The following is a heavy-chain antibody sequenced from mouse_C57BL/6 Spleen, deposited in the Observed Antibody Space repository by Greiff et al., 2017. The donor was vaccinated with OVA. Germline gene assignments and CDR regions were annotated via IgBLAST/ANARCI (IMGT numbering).Heavy chain of an antibody. CDR2: INYDGSST. Sequence: EVKVVESEGGLVKPGSSMKLSCTASGFTFSDYYMAWVRQVPEKGLEWVATINYDGSSTYYLDSFKSRFIISRDNANNILYLQLSSLESEDTATYDCARELDGEYYFDYWGQGTTLTVSS. CDR1: GFTFSDYY. CDR3: ARELDGEYYFDY. J-gene: IGHJ2*01. V-gene: IGHV5-16*01.